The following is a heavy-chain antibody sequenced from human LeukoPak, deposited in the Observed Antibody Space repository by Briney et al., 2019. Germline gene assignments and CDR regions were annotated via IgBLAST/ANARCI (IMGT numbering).Heavy chain of an antibody. D-gene: IGHD6-19*01. CDR3: ARAKLYSSGWSYFDY. V-gene: IGHV4-59*08. CDR1: GGSLSSYY. Sequence: SETLSLTCTVSGGSLSSYYWSWIRQPPGKGLEWIGYLYYSGSTNYNPSLKSRVTISVDTSKNQFSLKLSSVTAADTAVYYCARAKLYSSGWSYFDYWGQGTLVTVSS. CDR2: LYYSGST. J-gene: IGHJ4*02.